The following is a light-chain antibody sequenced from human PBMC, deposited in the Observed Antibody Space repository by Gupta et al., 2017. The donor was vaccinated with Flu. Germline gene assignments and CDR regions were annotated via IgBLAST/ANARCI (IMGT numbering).Light chain of an antibody. CDR2: DAS. Sequence: QMTQSPSSLSASVGDRVTITCQASQDINNYLNWYQQKPGKAPNLLIYDASNVETGVPSRFSGSGSGTDCTFTISSLQPEDLATDYCLQYIKFPPTFGGGTXVKIK. V-gene: IGKV1-33*01. J-gene: IGKJ4*01. CDR1: QDINNY. CDR3: LQYIKFPPT.